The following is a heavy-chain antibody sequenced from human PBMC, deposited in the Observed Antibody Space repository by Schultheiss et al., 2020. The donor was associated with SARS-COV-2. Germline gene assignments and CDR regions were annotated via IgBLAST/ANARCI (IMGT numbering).Heavy chain of an antibody. Sequence: SETLSLTCAVYGGSFSDYYWNWIRQAPGKGLEWIGSIYHSGSTYYNPSLKSRVTISVDTSKNQFSLKLSSVTAADTAVYYCARGYGSSWYGFDYWGQGTLVTVSS. J-gene: IGHJ4*02. CDR3: ARGYGSSWYGFDY. CDR1: GGSFSDYY. D-gene: IGHD6-13*01. CDR2: IYHSGST. V-gene: IGHV4-34*01.